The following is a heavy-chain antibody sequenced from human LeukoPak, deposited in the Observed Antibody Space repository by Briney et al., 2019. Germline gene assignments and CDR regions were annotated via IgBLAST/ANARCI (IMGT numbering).Heavy chain of an antibody. D-gene: IGHD3-3*01. CDR3: ARTPRTPYDFWSGYTVYFDY. CDR2: ISASGST. V-gene: IGHV4-61*02. Sequence: PSQTLSLTCTVSGGSLSSGGYYWSWIRQPAGKELEWIGRISASGSTNYNPSLASRVTMSVDTSKNQFSLKLSSVTAADTAVYYCARTPRTPYDFWSGYTVYFDYWAQGTLVTVSS. J-gene: IGHJ4*02. CDR1: GGSLSSGGYY.